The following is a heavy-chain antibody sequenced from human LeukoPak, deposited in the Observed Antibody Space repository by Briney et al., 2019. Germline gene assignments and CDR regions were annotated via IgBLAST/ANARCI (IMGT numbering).Heavy chain of an antibody. D-gene: IGHD3-10*01. V-gene: IGHV7-4-1*02. CDR2: INTNTGNP. CDR1: GYTFTKYA. CDR3: ARDPYYGEVSFFDP. Sequence: ASVKVSCKASGYTFTKYAMNWVRQAPGQGLEWMGWINTNTGNPTYAQGFTGRFVFSLDTSVSTAYLQISSLKAEDTAVYYCARDPYYGEVSFFDPWGQGTLVTVSS. J-gene: IGHJ5*02.